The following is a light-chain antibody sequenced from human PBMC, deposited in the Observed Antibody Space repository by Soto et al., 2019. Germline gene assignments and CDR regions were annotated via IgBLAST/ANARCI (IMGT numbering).Light chain of an antibody. J-gene: IGKJ5*01. V-gene: IGKV3-11*01. CDR3: QQRTSWPLT. CDR1: QSVTTY. CDR2: DVS. Sequence: EIVLTQSPATLSLSPGERATLSCRASQSVTTYIAWYRQKAGQAPRLLIYDVSYRATGIPARFSGSGSGTDFTLTISSLEPEDFAVYYCQQRTSWPLTFGQGTRLEIK.